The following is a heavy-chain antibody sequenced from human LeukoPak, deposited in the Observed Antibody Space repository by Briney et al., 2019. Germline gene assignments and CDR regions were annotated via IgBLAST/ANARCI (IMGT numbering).Heavy chain of an antibody. Sequence: SETLSLTCTVSGGSISSYYWSWIRQPPGKGLEWIGYIYYSGSTNYNPSLKSRVTISVDTSKNQFSLKLSSVTAPDTAVYYCARVRIVTAFYYYYYYMDVWGKGTTVTVSS. CDR3: ARVRIVTAFYYYYYYMDV. J-gene: IGHJ6*03. V-gene: IGHV4-59*01. CDR1: GGSISSYY. CDR2: IYYSGST. D-gene: IGHD3-22*01.